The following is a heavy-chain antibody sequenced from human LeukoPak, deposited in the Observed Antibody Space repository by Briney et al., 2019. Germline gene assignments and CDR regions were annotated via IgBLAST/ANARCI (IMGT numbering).Heavy chain of an antibody. Sequence: GGSLRLSCAASGFTFSSYGMNWVRQAPGKGLEWVSSISSSSSYIYYADSVKGRFTISRDNAKNSLYLQMNSLRAEDTAVYYCARDQSYYYGSGSYRPVDYWGQGTLVTVSS. J-gene: IGHJ4*02. V-gene: IGHV3-21*01. D-gene: IGHD3-10*01. CDR2: ISSSSSYI. CDR1: GFTFSSYG. CDR3: ARDQSYYYGSGSYRPVDY.